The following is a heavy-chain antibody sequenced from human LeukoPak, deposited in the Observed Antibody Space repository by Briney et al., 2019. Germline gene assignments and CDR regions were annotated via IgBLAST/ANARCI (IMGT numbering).Heavy chain of an antibody. Sequence: TGGSLRLSCAASGFTFSSFAMSWVRQAPGKGLEWVSGISGSSSTYCADSVKGRFTISRDNSRNTLYLQMNSLRAEDTAVYYCAKVFSEILRGNFDCWGQGTLVTVSS. V-gene: IGHV3-23*01. D-gene: IGHD2-8*01. CDR3: AKVFSEILRGNFDC. CDR1: GFTFSSFA. CDR2: ISGSSST. J-gene: IGHJ4*02.